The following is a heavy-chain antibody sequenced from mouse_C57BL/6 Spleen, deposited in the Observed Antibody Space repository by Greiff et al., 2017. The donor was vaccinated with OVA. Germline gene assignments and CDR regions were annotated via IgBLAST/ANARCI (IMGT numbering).Heavy chain of an antibody. D-gene: IGHD1-1*01. CDR2: IDPSDSET. J-gene: IGHJ2*01. CDR3: ARHPTVEGYYFDY. V-gene: IGHV1-52*01. CDR1: GYTFTSYW. Sequence: QVHVKQSGAELVRPGSSVKLSCKASGYTFTSYWMHWVKQRPIQGLEWIGNIDPSDSETHYNQKFKDKATLTVDKSSSTAYMQLSSLTSEDSAVYYCARHPTVEGYYFDYWGQGTTLTVSS.